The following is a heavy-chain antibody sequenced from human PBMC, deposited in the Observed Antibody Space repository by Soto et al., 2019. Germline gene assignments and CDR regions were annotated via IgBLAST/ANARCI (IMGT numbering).Heavy chain of an antibody. CDR3: ARLVDGCPGY. CDR1: GYTFTSQW. Sequence: PGESLKISCKASGYTFTSQWLGWVRQKPGKGLEWMGLIFPGDSDTRYSPSFQGQVTISADKSISTAFLQWNSLKASDTAMYYCARLVDGCPGYWGQGILVTVSS. CDR2: IFPGDSDT. D-gene: IGHD6-19*01. J-gene: IGHJ4*02. V-gene: IGHV5-51*01.